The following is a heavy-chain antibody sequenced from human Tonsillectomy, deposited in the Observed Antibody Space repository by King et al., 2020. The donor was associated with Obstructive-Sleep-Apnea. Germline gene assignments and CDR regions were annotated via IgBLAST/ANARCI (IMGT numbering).Heavy chain of an antibody. D-gene: IGHD3-16*02. CDR3: ARDSDYVWGSYRPFDY. J-gene: IGHJ4*02. V-gene: IGHV4-38-2*02. CDR2: IYHSGST. CDR1: GYSISSGYY. Sequence: QLQESGPGLVKPSETLSLTCTVSGYSISSGYYWGWIRQPPGKGLEWIGSIYHSGSTYSNPSLKSRVTLSIDTSKNQFSLKLSSVTAADTAVYYCARDSDYVWGSYRPFDYWGQGTLVTVSS.